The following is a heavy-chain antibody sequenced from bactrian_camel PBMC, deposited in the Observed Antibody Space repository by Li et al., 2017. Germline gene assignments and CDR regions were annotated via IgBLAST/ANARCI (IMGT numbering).Heavy chain of an antibody. V-gene: IGHV3S40*01. D-gene: IGHD1*01. CDR1: GFTTFASYG. CDR2: INSNGGST. J-gene: IGHJ4*01. CDR3: AAQRDYRYDPWSLERAWHY. Sequence: QLVEFGGGLVQPGGSLRLSCAASGFTTFASYGVSWVRQAPGKGLEWVSSINSNGGSTFYAESVKGRFTISRDTAKNMLYLQMNSLKPEDTAMYYCAAQRDYRYDPWSLERAWHYWGQGTQVTVS.